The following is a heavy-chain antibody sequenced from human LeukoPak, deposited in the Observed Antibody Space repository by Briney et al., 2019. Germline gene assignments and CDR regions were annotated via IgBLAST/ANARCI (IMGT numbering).Heavy chain of an antibody. CDR2: IRYDGSNK. V-gene: IGHV3-30*02. D-gene: IGHD4-17*01. CDR3: ARGDDYGDYYWFDP. CDR1: GFTFSSYG. Sequence: SGGSLRLSCAASGFTFSSYGMHWVRQAPGKGLEWVAFIRYDGSNKYYADSVKGRFTISRDNSKNTLYLQMNSLRAEDTAVYYCARGDDYGDYYWFDPWGQGTLVTVSS. J-gene: IGHJ5*02.